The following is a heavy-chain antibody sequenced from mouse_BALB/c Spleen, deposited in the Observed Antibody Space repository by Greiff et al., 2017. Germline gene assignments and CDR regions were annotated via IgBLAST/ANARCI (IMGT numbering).Heavy chain of an antibody. CDR3: ARRRVYYYGSSYENYYAMDY. J-gene: IGHJ4*01. Sequence: DVMLVESGGGLVQPGGSRKLSCAASGFTFSSFGMHWVRQAPEKGLEWVAYISSGSSTIYYADTVKGRFTISRDNPKNTLFLQMTSLRSEDTAMYYCARRRVYYYGSSYENYYAMDYWGQGTSVTVSS. CDR2: ISSGSSTI. D-gene: IGHD1-1*01. V-gene: IGHV5-17*02. CDR1: GFTFSSFG.